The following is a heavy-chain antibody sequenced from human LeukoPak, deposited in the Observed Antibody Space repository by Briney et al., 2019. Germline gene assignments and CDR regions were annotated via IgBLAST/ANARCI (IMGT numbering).Heavy chain of an antibody. Sequence: PGGSLRLSCAASGFTFSSYWMSWVRQAPGKGLEWIGYIYYSGSTNYNPSLKSRVTISVDTSKNQFSLKLSSVTAADTAVYYCATRELLYAFDSWGQGTMVTVSS. V-gene: IGHV4-59*01. CDR3: ATRELLYAFDS. D-gene: IGHD2-2*01. J-gene: IGHJ3*02. CDR1: GFTFSSYW. CDR2: IYYSGST.